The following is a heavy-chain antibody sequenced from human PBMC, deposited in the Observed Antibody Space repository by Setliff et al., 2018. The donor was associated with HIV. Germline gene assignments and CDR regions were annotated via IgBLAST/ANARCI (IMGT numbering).Heavy chain of an antibody. CDR2: IKEDGSEK. V-gene: IGHV3-7*01. CDR1: RFTLSSYW. CDR3: ARDWPSSTAAGDC. D-gene: IGHD6-6*01. Sequence: GGSLRLSCAASRFTLSSYWMSWVRQAPGKGLEWVANIKEDGSEKYYVDSVEGRFTISRDNAKNSLYLEMNSLTVEDTALYYCARDWPSSTAAGDCWGQGTLVTVSS. J-gene: IGHJ4*02.